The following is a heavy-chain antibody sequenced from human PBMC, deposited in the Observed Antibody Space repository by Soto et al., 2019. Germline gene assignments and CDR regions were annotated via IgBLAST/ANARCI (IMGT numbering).Heavy chain of an antibody. J-gene: IGHJ4*02. Sequence: EVQLGASGGGLVKPGGSLRLSCGGSGFTFGNAWMTWVRQAPGKGLEWVGRIKSNASGGATEYPAPVKGRFTISRDDSEHTLYLQMNSLITADAAVYYCTTVIIAAAGGSYWGQGTLVTVSS. D-gene: IGHD6-13*01. CDR2: IKSNASGGAT. CDR1: GFTFGNAW. V-gene: IGHV3-15*07. CDR3: TTVIIAAAGGSY.